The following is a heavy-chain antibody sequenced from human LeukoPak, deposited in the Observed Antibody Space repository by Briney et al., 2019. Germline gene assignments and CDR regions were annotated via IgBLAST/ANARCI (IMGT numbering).Heavy chain of an antibody. Sequence: GGSLRLSCAASGFTVSSNYMSWVRQAPGKGLEWVSVIYSGGSTYYADSVKGRFTISRDNSKNTLYLQMNSLRAEDTAVYYWARPHSGSYFSWNYWGQGTLVTVSS. CDR2: IYSGGST. V-gene: IGHV3-53*01. D-gene: IGHD1-26*01. CDR3: ARPHSGSYFSWNY. CDR1: GFTVSSNY. J-gene: IGHJ4*02.